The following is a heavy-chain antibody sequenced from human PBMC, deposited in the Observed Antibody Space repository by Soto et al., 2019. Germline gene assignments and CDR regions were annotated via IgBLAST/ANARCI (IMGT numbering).Heavy chain of an antibody. V-gene: IGHV3-30*18. J-gene: IGHJ4*02. D-gene: IGHD6-6*01. CDR1: GFTFSSYG. CDR2: ISYDGSNK. CDR3: AKDRHEYSSSRACDY. Sequence: GGSLRLSCAASGFTFSSYGMHWVRQAPGKGLEWVAVISYDGSNKYYADSVKGRFTISRDNSKNTLYLQMNSLRAEDTAVYYCAKDRHEYSSSRACDYWGQGTLVTVSS.